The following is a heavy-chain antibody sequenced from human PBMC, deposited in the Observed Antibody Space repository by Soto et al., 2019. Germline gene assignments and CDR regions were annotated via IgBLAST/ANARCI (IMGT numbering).Heavy chain of an antibody. CDR1: GYTFTSYG. V-gene: IGHV1-18*01. CDR3: ARGRRKADSGYHYWLDP. D-gene: IGHD5-12*01. CDR2: ISAYNGNT. Sequence: ASLKVCFKSSGYTFTSYGISWVRQAPGQGLEWMGWISAYNGNTNYAQKFQGRVTMTRNTSISTAYMELSSLRSEDTAVYYCARGRRKADSGYHYWLDPWGQGTLVTVSS. J-gene: IGHJ5*02.